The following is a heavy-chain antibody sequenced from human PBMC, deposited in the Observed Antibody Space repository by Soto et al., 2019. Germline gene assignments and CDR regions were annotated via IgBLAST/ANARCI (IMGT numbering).Heavy chain of an antibody. CDR3: ARTTLAPYSSGWADRLMDY. V-gene: IGHV2-70*11. CDR2: IDWDDDK. D-gene: IGHD6-19*01. J-gene: IGHJ4*02. CDR1: GFSLSTSGMC. Sequence: GSGPTLVNPTQTLTLTCTFSGFSLSTSGMCVNWIRQPPGKALEWLARIDWDDDKYYSTSLKTRLTISKDTSKNRVVLTMTNMDPVDTATYYCARTTLAPYSSGWADRLMDYWGQGTLVTVSS.